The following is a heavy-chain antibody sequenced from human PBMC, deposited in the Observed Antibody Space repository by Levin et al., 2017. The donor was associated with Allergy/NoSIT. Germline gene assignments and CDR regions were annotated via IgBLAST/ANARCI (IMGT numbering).Heavy chain of an antibody. CDR2: IYPGDSDT. Sequence: GESLKISCKGFGYRFTNYYIGWVRQMPGKGLEWMGIIYPGDSDTRYSPSFQGQVTISVDKSINTAYLQWSNLKTSDTAIYYCARRGYSSNWLKTNNWFEPWGQGTLVSVSS. CDR1: GYRFTNYY. J-gene: IGHJ5*02. V-gene: IGHV5-51*01. CDR3: ARRGYSSNWLKTNNWFEP. D-gene: IGHD6-13*01.